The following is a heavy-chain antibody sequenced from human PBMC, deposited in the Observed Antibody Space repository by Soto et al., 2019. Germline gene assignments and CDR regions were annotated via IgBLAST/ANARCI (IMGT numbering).Heavy chain of an antibody. Sequence: QVQLQQWGAGLLKPSETLSLTCAVYGGSFSGYYWSWIRQPPGKGLEWIGEINHSGSTNYNPSLKSRVTISVDTSKNQFSLKLSSVTAAGTAVYYCAREGFVATKTYYYYGMDVWGQGTTVTVSS. CDR2: INHSGST. J-gene: IGHJ6*02. D-gene: IGHD5-12*01. CDR1: GGSFSGYY. CDR3: AREGFVATKTYYYYGMDV. V-gene: IGHV4-34*01.